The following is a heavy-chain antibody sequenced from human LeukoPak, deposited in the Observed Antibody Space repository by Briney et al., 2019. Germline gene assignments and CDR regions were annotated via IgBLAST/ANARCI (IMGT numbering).Heavy chain of an antibody. CDR3: ATDWH. CDR1: GFTFSSYW. CDR2: IKSKTDGGTT. Sequence: GGSLRLSCTASGFTFSSYWMTWVRQAPGKGLEWVGRIKSKTDGGTTDYAESVKGRFTISRDDSQNTVYLQMSSLKTEDTAVYYCATDWHWGQGTLVTVSS. J-gene: IGHJ4*02. V-gene: IGHV3-15*01.